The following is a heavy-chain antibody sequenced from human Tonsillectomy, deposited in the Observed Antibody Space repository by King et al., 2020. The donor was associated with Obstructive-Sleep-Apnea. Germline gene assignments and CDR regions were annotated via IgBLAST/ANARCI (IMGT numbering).Heavy chain of an antibody. V-gene: IGHV3-74*01. J-gene: IGHJ4*02. Sequence: VQLVESGGGLVQPGGSLRLSCAASGFTFRTSWMHWVRQAPGKGLVWVSRINSDGSSTIYADFVKGRFTISRDNAKNTLYLQMNSLRAEDTAAYYCARDRGGAGPTTTDYWGQGTLVTVSS. CDR2: INSDGSST. CDR1: GFTFRTSW. D-gene: IGHD1-26*01. CDR3: ARDRGGAGPTTTDY.